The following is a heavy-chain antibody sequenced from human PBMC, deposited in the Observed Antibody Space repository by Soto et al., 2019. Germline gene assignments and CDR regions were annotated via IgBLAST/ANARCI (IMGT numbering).Heavy chain of an antibody. V-gene: IGHV3-23*01. CDR2: ISGSGGST. J-gene: IGHJ4*02. CDR3: AKAKDSMIVVVISPNDY. Sequence: GSLRLSCAASGFTFSSYAMSWVRQAPGKGLEWVSAISGSGGSTYYADSVKGRFTISRDNSKNTLYLQMNSLRAEDTAVYYCAKAKDSMIVVVISPNDYWGQGTLVTVSS. D-gene: IGHD3-22*01. CDR1: GFTFSSYA.